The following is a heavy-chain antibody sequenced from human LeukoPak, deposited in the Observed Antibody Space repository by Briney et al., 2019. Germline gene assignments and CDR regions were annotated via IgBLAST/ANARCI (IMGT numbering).Heavy chain of an antibody. CDR1: GFTFSSYA. Sequence: GGSLRLSCAASGFTFSSYAMSWVRQAPGKGLEWVSAISGSGGSTYYADSVKGRFTISRDNSRNTLYLQMNSLRVEDTAVYYCAKDSILLWFGELSHWDYWGQGTLVTVSS. V-gene: IGHV3-23*01. J-gene: IGHJ4*02. CDR3: AKDSILLWFGELSHWDY. CDR2: ISGSGGST. D-gene: IGHD3-10*01.